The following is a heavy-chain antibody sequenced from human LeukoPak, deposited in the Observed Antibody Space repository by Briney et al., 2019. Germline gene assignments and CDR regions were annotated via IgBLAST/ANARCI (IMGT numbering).Heavy chain of an antibody. V-gene: IGHV3-23*01. Sequence: PGGPLGLSCAAFGFTFSSSGLSWVGRAPGKGLKWVSSISGSDETTYYADSVKGRFTISRDNSKNTLYLQMNSLRAEDTAVYYCANNRYSSRWRGAFDVWGQGTMVTVSS. CDR3: ANNRYSSRWRGAFDV. CDR1: GFTFSSSG. CDR2: ISGSDETT. J-gene: IGHJ3*01. D-gene: IGHD6-13*01.